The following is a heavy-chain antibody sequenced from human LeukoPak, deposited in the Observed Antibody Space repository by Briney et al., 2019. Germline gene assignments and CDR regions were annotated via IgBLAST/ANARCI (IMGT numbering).Heavy chain of an antibody. V-gene: IGHV4-59*01. J-gene: IGHJ6*02. D-gene: IGHD3-22*01. CDR2: IYYSGST. CDR3: ARWAYYYDSSGPSLDYYYYGMDV. Sequence: PSETLSLTCTVSGGSISSYYWSWIRQPPGKGLEWTGYIYYSGSTNYNPSLKSRVTISVDTSKNQFSLKLSSVTAADTAVYYCARWAYYYDSSGPSLDYYYYGMDVWGQGTTVTVSS. CDR1: GGSISSYY.